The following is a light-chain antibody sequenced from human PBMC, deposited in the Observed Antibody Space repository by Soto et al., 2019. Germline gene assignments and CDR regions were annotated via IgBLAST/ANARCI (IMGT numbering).Light chain of an antibody. Sequence: DIQMTQSPSSLSASAGDTVTITCRARQGISNYLAWYQQKPGQVPNLLIYAASTLQSGVPSRFSGSGSGTDFTLTISSLRPEDVATYYCQKYNNAPRTFGQGTKVEI. J-gene: IGKJ1*01. CDR1: QGISNY. CDR2: AAS. CDR3: QKYNNAPRT. V-gene: IGKV1-27*01.